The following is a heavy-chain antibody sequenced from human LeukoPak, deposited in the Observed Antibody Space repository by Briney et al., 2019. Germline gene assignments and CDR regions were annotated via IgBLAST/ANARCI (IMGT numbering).Heavy chain of an antibody. CDR1: GYSISSGYY. CDR3: ARGDSGWYVLDY. Sequence: SETLSLTCTVSGYSISSGYYWGWIRQPPGKGLEWIGSIYHSGSTYYNPSLKSRVTISVDTSKNQFSLKLSSVTAADTAVYYCARGDSGWYVLDYWGQGTLVTVSS. D-gene: IGHD6-19*01. CDR2: IYHSGST. J-gene: IGHJ4*02. V-gene: IGHV4-38-2*02.